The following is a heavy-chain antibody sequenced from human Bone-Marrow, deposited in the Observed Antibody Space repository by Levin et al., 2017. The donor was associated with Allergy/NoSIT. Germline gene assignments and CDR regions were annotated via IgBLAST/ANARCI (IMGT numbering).Heavy chain of an antibody. V-gene: IGHV3-33*01. Sequence: GGSLRLSCAASGFTFSSYGMHWVRQAPGKGLEWVAVIWYDGSNKYYADSVKGRFTISRDNSKNTLYLQMNSLRAEDTAVYYCARDGPNYYGSGSYYLNWFDPWGQGTLVTVSS. CDR2: IWYDGSNK. CDR3: ARDGPNYYGSGSYYLNWFDP. CDR1: GFTFSSYG. J-gene: IGHJ5*02. D-gene: IGHD3-10*01.